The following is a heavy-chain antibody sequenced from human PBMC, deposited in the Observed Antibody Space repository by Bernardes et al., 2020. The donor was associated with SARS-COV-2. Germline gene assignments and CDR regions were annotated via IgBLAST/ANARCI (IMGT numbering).Heavy chain of an antibody. Sequence: SETLSLTCTVSSGSISSGRYYWSWIRQHPGKGLEWIGYIYYSGRTYYNPSLKSRVTISVDTSKNQFSLKVTSVTAADTAVYYCARDGDCSGYGAFDIWGQGRMVIVSS. J-gene: IGHJ3*02. CDR2: IYYSGRT. CDR1: SGSISSGRYY. V-gene: IGHV4-31*03. D-gene: IGHD3-22*01. CDR3: ARDGDCSGYGAFDI.